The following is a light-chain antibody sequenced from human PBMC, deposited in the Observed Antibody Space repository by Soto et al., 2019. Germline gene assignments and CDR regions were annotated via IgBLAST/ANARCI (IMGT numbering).Light chain of an antibody. J-gene: IGLJ1*01. CDR3: ISYTDRQSYL. Sequence: QSVLTRPASVSGSPGQSITSSCSGTSSDIGSYDHVAWYQQFPGKSPKLIIYAVSDRPSGVSDRFSGSKSGISASLTISGLQTEDEADYYCISYTDRQSYLFGTGTKVTVL. CDR1: SSDIGSYDH. CDR2: AVS. V-gene: IGLV2-14*03.